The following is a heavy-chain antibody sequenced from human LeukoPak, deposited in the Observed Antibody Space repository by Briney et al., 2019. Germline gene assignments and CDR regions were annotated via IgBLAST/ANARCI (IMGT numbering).Heavy chain of an antibody. CDR3: ASPGYCTNGVCYDNWFDP. D-gene: IGHD2-8*01. V-gene: IGHV4-59*02. J-gene: IGHJ5*02. CDR2: IHYSGST. Sequence: SETLSLTCTVSGGSVSGYYWSWIRQPPGKGLQWIGYIHYSGSTNYNPSLKSRVTISVDTSKNQFSLKLSSVTAADTAVYYCASPGYCTNGVCYDNWFDPWGQGTLVTVSS. CDR1: GGSVSGYY.